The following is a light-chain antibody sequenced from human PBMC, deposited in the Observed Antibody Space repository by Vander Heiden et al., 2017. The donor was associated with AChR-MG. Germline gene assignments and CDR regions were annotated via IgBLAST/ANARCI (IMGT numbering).Light chain of an antibody. J-gene: IGLJ2*01. Sequence: YVLTQPPAVSVAPGQTARLTCGGNRIGSKSVQWCQQKPGQAADLVVYDDTDRPSGIPERISGSNSGNTTTLTIGRVEAGDEADYYCQVWDSSSDLLVFGGGTKLTVL. V-gene: IGLV3-21*02. CDR3: QVWDSSSDLLV. CDR1: RIGSKS. CDR2: DDT.